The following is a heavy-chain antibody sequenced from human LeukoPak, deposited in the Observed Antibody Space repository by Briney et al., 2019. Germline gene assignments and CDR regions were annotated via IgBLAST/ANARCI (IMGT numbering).Heavy chain of an antibody. Sequence: GASVKVSCKASGGTFSSYAISWVRQAPGQGLEWMGGIIPIFGTANYAQKFQGRVTITADESTSTAYMELSSLRSEDTAVYYCAKTYDILYGMDVWGKGTTVTVSS. J-gene: IGHJ6*04. CDR1: GGTFSSYA. CDR2: IIPIFGTA. CDR3: AKTYDILYGMDV. D-gene: IGHD3-9*01. V-gene: IGHV1-69*13.